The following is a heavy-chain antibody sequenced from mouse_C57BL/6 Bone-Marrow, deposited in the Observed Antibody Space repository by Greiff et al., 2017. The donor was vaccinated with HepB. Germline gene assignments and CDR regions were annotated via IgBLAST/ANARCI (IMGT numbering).Heavy chain of an antibody. J-gene: IGHJ4*01. CDR1: GFTFTDYY. D-gene: IGHD1-1*01. CDR3: ARYTITTVVASYYYAMDY. Sequence: EVKLMESGGGLVQPGGSLSLSCAASGFTFTDYYMSWVRQPPGKALEWLGFIRNKANGYTTEYSASVKGRFTISRDNSQSILYLQMNALRAEDSATYYCARYTITTVVASYYYAMDYWGQGTSVTVSS. CDR2: IRNKANGYTT. V-gene: IGHV7-3*01.